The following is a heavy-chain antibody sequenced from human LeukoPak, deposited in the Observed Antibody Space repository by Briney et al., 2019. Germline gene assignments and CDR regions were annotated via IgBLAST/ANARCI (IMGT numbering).Heavy chain of an antibody. CDR1: GGSISSDTYY. Sequence: SETLSLTCTVSGGSISSDTYYWSWIRQPAGKGLEWIGRIYTSGITHYNPSLKSRVTISVDTSKNQFSLKLSSVTAADTAVYYCASLIVGATGGGYWGQGTLVTVSS. CDR2: IYTSGIT. D-gene: IGHD1-26*01. V-gene: IGHV4-61*02. J-gene: IGHJ4*02. CDR3: ASLIVGATGGGY.